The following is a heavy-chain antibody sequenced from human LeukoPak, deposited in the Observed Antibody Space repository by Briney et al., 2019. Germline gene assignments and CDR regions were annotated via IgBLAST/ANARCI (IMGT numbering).Heavy chain of an antibody. D-gene: IGHD3-9*01. CDR1: GGSFSGHY. CDR2: IYYSGST. CDR3: ARNDILTGHHLGFDP. Sequence: SETLSLTCAVYGGSFSGHYWSWIRQPPGKGLEWIGYIYYSGSTNYNPSLKSRVTISVDTSKNQFSLKLSSVTAADTAVYYCARNDILTGHHLGFDPWGQGTLVTVSS. V-gene: IGHV4-59*11. J-gene: IGHJ5*02.